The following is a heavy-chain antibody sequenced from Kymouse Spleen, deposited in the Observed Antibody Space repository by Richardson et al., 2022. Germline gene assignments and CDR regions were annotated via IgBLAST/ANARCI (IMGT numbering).Heavy chain of an antibody. CDR1: GGSFSGYY. Sequence: QVQLQQWGAGLLKPSETLSLTCAVYGGSFSGYYWSWIRQPPGKGLEWIGEINHSGSTNYNPSLKSRVTISVDTSKNQFSLKLSSVTAADTAVYYCARTGFGEYNWFDPWGQGTLVTVSS. V-gene: IGHV4-34*01. CDR2: INHSGST. D-gene: IGHD3-10*01. CDR3: ARTGFGEYNWFDP. J-gene: IGHJ5*02.